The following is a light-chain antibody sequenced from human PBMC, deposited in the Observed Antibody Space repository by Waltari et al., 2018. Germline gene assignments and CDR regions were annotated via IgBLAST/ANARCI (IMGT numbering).Light chain of an antibody. V-gene: IGLV3-1*01. Sequence: SYELPQPPSVSVSPGQTASITCSGNKLGNKYAFWYQQKPGQSPVLVIYQDSKRPSGIPERFSGSNSGNTATLTISGTQAMDEADYYCQAWDSTTAEFGGGTKLTVL. CDR1: KLGNKY. CDR2: QDS. J-gene: IGLJ2*01. CDR3: QAWDSTTAE.